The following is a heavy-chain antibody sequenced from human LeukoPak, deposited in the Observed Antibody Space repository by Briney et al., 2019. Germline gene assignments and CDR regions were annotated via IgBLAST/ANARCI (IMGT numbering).Heavy chain of an antibody. CDR1: GYSFTNYW. CDR3: ARPLAYCGGNCYRTFDI. D-gene: IGHD2-21*01. V-gene: IGHV5-51*01. CDR2: IYPGDSDT. J-gene: IGHJ3*02. Sequence: GESLKISCKDSGYSFTNYWIGWVRQMPGRGLGWMGIIYPGDSDTRYSPSFQGQVTISADKSINTAYLQWSSLKASDTAVHYCARPLAYCGGNCYRTFDIWGQGTMVTVSS.